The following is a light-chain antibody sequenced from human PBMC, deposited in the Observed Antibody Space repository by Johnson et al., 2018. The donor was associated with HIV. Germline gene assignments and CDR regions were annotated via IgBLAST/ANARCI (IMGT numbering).Light chain of an antibody. J-gene: IGLJ1*01. CDR1: SSNIGNSY. CDR3: GTWDSSLSAGGANYG. Sequence: QSVLTQPPSVSAAPGQKVTISCSGSSSNIGNSYVSWYQQLPGTAPKLLIYDNNNRPSGIPDRFSGSKSGTSANLGITGLQTGDEADYYSGTWDSSLSAGGANYGFGTGTKVTVL. CDR2: DNN. V-gene: IGLV1-51*01.